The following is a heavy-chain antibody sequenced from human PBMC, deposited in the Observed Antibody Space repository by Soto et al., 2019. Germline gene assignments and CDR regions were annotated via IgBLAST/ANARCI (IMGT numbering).Heavy chain of an antibody. CDR2: IYYSGTI. CDR1: GGSISSYY. CDR3: ARAQMATIYFAY. D-gene: IGHD5-12*01. Sequence: SETLSLTCTVSGGSISSYYWTWIRQPPGKGLEWIGHIYYSGTIRYNPSLKSRVTISIDTSKKQFSLSLSSVTAADTAIYYCARAQMATIYFAYTSQGTLVTVSS. V-gene: IGHV4-59*01. J-gene: IGHJ4*02.